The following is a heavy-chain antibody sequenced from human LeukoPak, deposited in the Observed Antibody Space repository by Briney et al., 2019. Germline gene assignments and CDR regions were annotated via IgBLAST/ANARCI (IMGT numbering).Heavy chain of an antibody. CDR3: AKNALYYDILTGPLDS. CDR2: TSSDGNNK. J-gene: IGHJ4*02. Sequence: GGSLRLSCAASGFTFSSYGMHWVRQAPGKGLEWVAVTSSDGNNKYYADSVKGRFTISRDNSENSLYLQLNSLRTEDTALYYCAKNALYYDILTGPLDSWGQGTLVTVSS. V-gene: IGHV3-30*18. D-gene: IGHD3-9*01. CDR1: GFTFSSYG.